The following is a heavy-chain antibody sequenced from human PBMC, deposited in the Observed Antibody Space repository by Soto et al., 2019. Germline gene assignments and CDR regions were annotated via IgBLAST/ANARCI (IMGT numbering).Heavy chain of an antibody. CDR2: INGDGNST. J-gene: IGHJ4*02. Sequence: EVQLVESGGGLVQPGGSLRLSCAASGFTFSSYWMHWVRQGPGKGLVWVSRINGDGNSTNYADSVKGRFTISRDNAKNTLYLQMNSLRTEDTAVYYCARDKFRTDNARPGIADRGQGTLVTVCS. CDR3: ARDKFRTDNARPGIAD. CDR1: GFTFSSYW. V-gene: IGHV3-74*01. D-gene: IGHD2-21*01.